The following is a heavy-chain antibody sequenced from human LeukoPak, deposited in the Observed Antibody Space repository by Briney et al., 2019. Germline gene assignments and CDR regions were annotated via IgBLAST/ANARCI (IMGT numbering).Heavy chain of an antibody. J-gene: IGHJ4*02. CDR2: ISNTVGGRT. CDR3: AKESPYYSDRDYYFDY. CDR1: GFAFNNNA. D-gene: IGHD3-10*01. Sequence: PGGSLRLSCAASGFAFNNNAMSWVRQAPGKGLEWVSAISNTVGGRTYYADSVKGRFTISRDDSKNTVYLQMSSLRAEDTAVYYCAKESPYYSDRDYYFDYWGPGTLVTVSS. V-gene: IGHV3-23*01.